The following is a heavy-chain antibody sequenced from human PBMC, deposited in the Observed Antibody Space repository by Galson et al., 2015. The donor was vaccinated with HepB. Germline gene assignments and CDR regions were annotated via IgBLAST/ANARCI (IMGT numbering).Heavy chain of an antibody. D-gene: IGHD3-10*01. Sequence: QVQLQESGPGLVKPSETLSLTCTVSGYSISRGNYWGWIRQPPGKGLEWIGSIYHSGTTYYNPSLKSRVTISVDTSKNQFSLKLSSVTAADTAVYYCARPGGSGWLWDAFDLWGQGTMVTVSS. V-gene: IGHV4-38-2*02. J-gene: IGHJ3*01. CDR2: IYHSGTT. CDR3: ARPGGSGWLWDAFDL. CDR1: GYSISRGNY.